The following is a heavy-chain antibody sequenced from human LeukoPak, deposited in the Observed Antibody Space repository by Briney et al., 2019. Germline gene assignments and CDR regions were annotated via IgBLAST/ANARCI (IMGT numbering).Heavy chain of an antibody. J-gene: IGHJ5*02. CDR2: INPYNGNT. D-gene: IGHD2-2*01. V-gene: IGHV1-18*01. CDR3: ARAPYSAAYNWFDP. Sequence: GASVKVSFKASGYSFASYGISWVRQAAGQGLEWMGWINPYNGNTNYAQRLQGRVTMTTDTSTTTAYMELRSLTSDDTAVYYCARAPYSAAYNWFDPWGQGTLVTVSS. CDR1: GYSFASYG.